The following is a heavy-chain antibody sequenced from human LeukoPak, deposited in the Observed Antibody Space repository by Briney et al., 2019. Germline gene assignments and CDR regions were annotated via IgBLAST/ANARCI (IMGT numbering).Heavy chain of an antibody. J-gene: IGHJ4*02. CDR3: ARYYYDSSGYRVGLDY. V-gene: IGHV4-38-2*02. CDR2: IYHSGST. CDR1: GYSISSGYY. Sequence: SETLSLTCTVSGYSISSGYYWGWIRQPPGKGLEWIGSIYHSGSTYYNPSLKSRVTISVDTSKNQFSLKLSSVTAADTAVYYCARYYYDSSGYRVGLDYWGQGTLVTVSS. D-gene: IGHD3-22*01.